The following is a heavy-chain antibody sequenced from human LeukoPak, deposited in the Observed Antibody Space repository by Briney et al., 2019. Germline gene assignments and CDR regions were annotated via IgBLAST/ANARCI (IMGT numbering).Heavy chain of an antibody. J-gene: IGHJ6*02. CDR2: IYSGGST. V-gene: IGHV3-53*04. D-gene: IGHD3-16*02. Sequence: PGGSLRLSCAASGFTVSSNYMSWVRQAPGKGLEWVSVIYSGGSTYYADSVKGRFTISRHNSKNTLYLQMNSLRAEDTAVYYCARVIGGFDYYYGMDVWGQGTTVTVSS. CDR1: GFTVSSNY. CDR3: ARVIGGFDYYYGMDV.